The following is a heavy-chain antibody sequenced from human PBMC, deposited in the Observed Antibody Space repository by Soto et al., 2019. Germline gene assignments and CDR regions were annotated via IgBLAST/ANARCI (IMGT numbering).Heavy chain of an antibody. Sequence: AASVKVSCKASGGTFSSYAISWVRQAPGQGLEWMGGIIPIFGTANYAQKFQGRVTITADESTSTAYMELSSLRSEDTAVYYCARDCSGGSCPTPYYYYGMDVWGQGTTVTVSS. CDR3: ARDCSGGSCPTPYYYYGMDV. D-gene: IGHD2-15*01. CDR1: GGTFSSYA. V-gene: IGHV1-69*13. CDR2: IIPIFGTA. J-gene: IGHJ6*02.